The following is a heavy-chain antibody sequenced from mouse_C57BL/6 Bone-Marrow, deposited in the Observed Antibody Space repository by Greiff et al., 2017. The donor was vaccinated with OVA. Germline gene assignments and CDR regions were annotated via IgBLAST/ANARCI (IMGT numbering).Heavy chain of an antibody. CDR3: ARYIITRYYFDY. V-gene: IGHV7-3*01. J-gene: IGHJ2*01. CDR1: GFTFTDYY. CDR2: IRNKANGYTT. Sequence: DVKLVESGGGLVQPGGSLSLSCAASGFTFTDYYMSWVRQPPGKALEWLGFIRNKANGYTTEYSASVKGRFTISRDNSQSILYLQMNALRAEDSATYYCARYIITRYYFDYWGQGTTLTVSS. D-gene: IGHD1-1*01.